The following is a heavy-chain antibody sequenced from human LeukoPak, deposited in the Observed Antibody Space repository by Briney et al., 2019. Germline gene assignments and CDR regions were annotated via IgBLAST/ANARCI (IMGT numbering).Heavy chain of an antibody. Sequence: GGSLRLSCAASGFTFSSYGMHWVRQAPGKGLEWVAVISYDGSNKYYADSVKGRFTISRDNSKNTLYLQMNSLRAEDTAVYYCARDLRVYSSGWYCGYWGQGTLVTVSS. D-gene: IGHD6-19*01. CDR1: GFTFSSYG. J-gene: IGHJ4*02. CDR2: ISYDGSNK. CDR3: ARDLRVYSSGWYCGY. V-gene: IGHV3-30*03.